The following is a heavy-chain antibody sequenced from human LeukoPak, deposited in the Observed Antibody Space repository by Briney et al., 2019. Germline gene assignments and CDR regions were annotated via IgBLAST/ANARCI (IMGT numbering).Heavy chain of an antibody. D-gene: IGHD2-21*01. CDR2: IPDDVSNK. CDR1: GFTFSNFG. Sequence: GGSQRLSCVASGFTFSNFGMHWVRQAPGKGLEWVAFIPDDVSNKYYGDAVKGRFTISRDDSKNTLYLQMNSLRADDTAVYYCAKDLWFPYYYYMDVWGKGTTVTVSS. J-gene: IGHJ6*03. V-gene: IGHV3-30*02. CDR3: AKDLWFPYYYYMDV.